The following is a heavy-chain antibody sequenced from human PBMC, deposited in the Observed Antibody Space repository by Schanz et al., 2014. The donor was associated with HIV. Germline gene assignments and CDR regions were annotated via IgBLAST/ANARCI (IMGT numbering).Heavy chain of an antibody. V-gene: IGHV3-NL1*01. J-gene: IGHJ4*02. Sequence: QVQLVESGGGVVQPGKSLRLSCAASGFSFSSYGMHWVRQAPGKGLEWVSSIDIAGTLTYFADSVKGRFTISRDNSKNTVDLHMNSLRVEDTAFYYCAKEEVPNDYWGLGTLVTVSS. CDR1: GFSFSSYG. D-gene: IGHD3-10*01. CDR2: IDIAGTLT. CDR3: AKEEVPNDY.